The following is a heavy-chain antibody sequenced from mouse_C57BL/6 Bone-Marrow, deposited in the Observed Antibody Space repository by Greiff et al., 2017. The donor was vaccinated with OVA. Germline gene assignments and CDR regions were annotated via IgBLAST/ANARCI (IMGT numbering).Heavy chain of an antibody. J-gene: IGHJ2*01. CDR2: IRNKANGYTT. D-gene: IGHD4-1*01. CDR1: GFTFTDYY. Sequence: EVKVVESGGGLVQPGGSLSLSCAASGFTFTDYYMSWVRQPPGKALEWLGFIRNKANGYTTESSASVKGRFTISRDNSQSILYLQMNALRAEDSATYYCARYIPSNWGPYFDYWGRGTTLTVSS. CDR3: ARYIPSNWGPYFDY. V-gene: IGHV7-3*01.